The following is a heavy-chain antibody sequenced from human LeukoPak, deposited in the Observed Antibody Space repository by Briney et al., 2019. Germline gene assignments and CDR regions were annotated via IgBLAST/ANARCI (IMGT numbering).Heavy chain of an antibody. J-gene: IGHJ6*03. V-gene: IGHV4-4*07. D-gene: IGHD3-3*01. Sequence: SETLSLTCTVSGGSISSYYWSWIRQPAGKGLEWIGRIYTSGSTNYNPSLKSRVTMSVDTSKNQFSLKLSSVTAADTAVYYCARDYVRTYYDFWSPTVYYMDVWSKGTTVTVSS. CDR2: IYTSGST. CDR1: GGSISSYY. CDR3: ARDYVRTYYDFWSPTVYYMDV.